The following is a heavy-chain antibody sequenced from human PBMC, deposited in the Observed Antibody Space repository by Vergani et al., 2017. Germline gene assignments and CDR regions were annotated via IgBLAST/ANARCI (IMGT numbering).Heavy chain of an antibody. CDR2: IYYSGST. Sequence: QVQLQESGPGLVKPSETLSLTCTVSGGSIRSYYWSWIRQPPGKGLEWIGYIYYSGSTNYNTSLKSRVTISLDTSQYQFSLKLSAVTAADTAVYYCASGGGYSYGYVDYWGQGTLVTVSS. D-gene: IGHD5-18*01. J-gene: IGHJ4*02. CDR1: GGSIRSYY. CDR3: ASGGGYSYGYVDY. V-gene: IGHV4-59*01.